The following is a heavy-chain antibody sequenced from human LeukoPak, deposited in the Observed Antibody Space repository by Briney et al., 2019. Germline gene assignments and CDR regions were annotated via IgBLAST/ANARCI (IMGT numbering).Heavy chain of an antibody. V-gene: IGHV4-59*01. J-gene: IGHJ5*02. CDR2: IYYSGNT. D-gene: IGHD1-14*01. CDR1: GGSISHYY. Sequence: SETLSLTRTVSGGSISHYYWSWIRQPPGKGLEWIGYIYYSGNTNYNPSLKSRATMSVDASKNQLSLRLSSVTAADTAVYYCARDRSPGVTYSGFDPWGQGTLVTVSS. CDR3: ARDRSPGVTYSGFDP.